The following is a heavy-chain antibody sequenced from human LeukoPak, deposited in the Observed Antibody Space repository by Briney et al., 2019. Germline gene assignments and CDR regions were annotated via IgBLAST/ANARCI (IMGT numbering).Heavy chain of an antibody. CDR3: AREISISIAARGGFDY. Sequence: GGSLRLSYAASGFTFNSYGMHWVRQAPGKGLEWVAFIRYDGSNKYYADSVKGRFTISRDNAKNSLYLQMNSLRAEDTALYYCAREISISIAARGGFDYWGQGTLVIVSS. CDR1: GFTFNSYG. D-gene: IGHD6-6*01. CDR2: IRYDGSNK. J-gene: IGHJ4*02. V-gene: IGHV3-30*02.